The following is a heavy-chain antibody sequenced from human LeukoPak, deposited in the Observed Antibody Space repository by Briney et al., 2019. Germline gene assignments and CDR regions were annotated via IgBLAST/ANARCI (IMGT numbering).Heavy chain of an antibody. Sequence: PGWSLRLSCAASGFTFSSYSMNLVRRAAGKGLEGVSSISSSSSYIYYADSVKGRFTISRDNAKNSLYLQMNSLRAEDTAVYYCARHSDSKGAFDYWGQGTLVTVSS. CDR3: ARHSDSKGAFDY. J-gene: IGHJ4*02. CDR2: ISSSSSYI. CDR1: GFTFSSYS. V-gene: IGHV3-21*01. D-gene: IGHD1-26*01.